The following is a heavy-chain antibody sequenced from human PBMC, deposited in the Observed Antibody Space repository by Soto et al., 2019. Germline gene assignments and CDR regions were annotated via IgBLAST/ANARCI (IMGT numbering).Heavy chain of an antibody. Sequence: QVQLVQSRAEVKKPGASVKVSCKASGYTFTSYAISWVRQAPGQGLEWMGWISPYNGNTTSAQKFQGRVTMTTDTSTSTAYMELRSLRSDDTAVYYCAMYSSSSLDYWGQGTLITFAS. J-gene: IGHJ4*02. D-gene: IGHD6-6*01. CDR1: GYTFTSYA. CDR2: ISPYNGNT. V-gene: IGHV1-18*04. CDR3: AMYSSSSLDY.